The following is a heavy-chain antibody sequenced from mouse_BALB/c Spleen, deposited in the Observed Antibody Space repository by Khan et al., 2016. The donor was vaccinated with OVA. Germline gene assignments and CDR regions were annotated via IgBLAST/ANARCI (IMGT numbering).Heavy chain of an antibody. J-gene: IGHJ2*01. CDR3: ARIKSIVATCFDY. D-gene: IGHD1-1*01. CDR1: GYTFTSYW. CDR2: TNPTNGLT. Sequence: VQLQQSGAELVKAGASVKMSCKASGYTFTSYWMHWVKQRLGQGLEWFAETNPTNGLTYYNETFKSKATLTVDKSSSTVYMLLSGPTSEDSAVYYCARIKSIVATCFDYWGQGTTLTVSS. V-gene: IGHV1S81*02.